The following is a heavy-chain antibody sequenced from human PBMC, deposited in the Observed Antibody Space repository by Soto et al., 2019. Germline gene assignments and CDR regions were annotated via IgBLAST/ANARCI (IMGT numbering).Heavy chain of an antibody. CDR2: IIPILGIA. V-gene: IGHV1-69*04. CDR1: GGTFSSYT. J-gene: IGHJ4*02. CDR3: ARDPTGTDHNPDY. D-gene: IGHD1-7*01. Sequence: ASVKVSCKASGGTFSSYTISWVRQAPGQGLEWMGRIIPILGIANYAQKFQGRVTITADKSTSTAYMELSSLRSEDTAVYYCARDPTGTDHNPDYWGQGTLVTVSS.